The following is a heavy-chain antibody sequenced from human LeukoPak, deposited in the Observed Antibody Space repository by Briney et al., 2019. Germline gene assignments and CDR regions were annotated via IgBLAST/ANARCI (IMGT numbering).Heavy chain of an antibody. CDR2: INPNSGGT. CDR3: ARIPGSGTYSPFDY. D-gene: IGHD1-26*01. Sequence: ASVKVSCKASGYTFTGYYMHWVRQAPGQGLEWMGWINPNSGGTNYAQKFQGRVTMTRDTSVSTAYMELSSLRSDDTAVYYCARIPGSGTYSPFDYWGQGTLVTVSS. J-gene: IGHJ4*02. CDR1: GYTFTGYY. V-gene: IGHV1-2*02.